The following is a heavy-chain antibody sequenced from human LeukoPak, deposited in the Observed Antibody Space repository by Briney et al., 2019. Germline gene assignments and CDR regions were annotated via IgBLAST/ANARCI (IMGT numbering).Heavy chain of an antibody. CDR2: ISGSGGST. Sequence: QPGGSLRLSCAASGLTFSNYAMSWVRQAPGKGLEWVSGISGSGGSTYYADSVKGRLTISRDNSKNTLYLQMDSLRAEDTAVYYCAKVGIRISLIVVVFTTADDWYFDLWGRGTLVTVSS. CDR1: GLTFSNYA. V-gene: IGHV3-23*01. J-gene: IGHJ2*01. CDR3: AKVGIRISLIVVVFTTADDWYFDL. D-gene: IGHD3-22*01.